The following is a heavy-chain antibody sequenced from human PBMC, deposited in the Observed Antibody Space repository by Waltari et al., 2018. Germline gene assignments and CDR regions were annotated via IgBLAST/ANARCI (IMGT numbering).Heavy chain of an antibody. D-gene: IGHD3-22*01. V-gene: IGHV3-74*01. J-gene: IGHJ4*02. Sequence: EVQLVESGGGLVQPGGSLRLSCAASGFTFSSYWMHWVRQAPGKGLVWVSRINSGGSSTSYADSVKGRFTISRDNAKNTLYLQMNSLRAEDTAVYYCARARDYYYYDSSGMDYWGQGTLVTVSS. CDR2: INSGGSST. CDR3: ARARDYYYYDSSGMDY. CDR1: GFTFSSYW.